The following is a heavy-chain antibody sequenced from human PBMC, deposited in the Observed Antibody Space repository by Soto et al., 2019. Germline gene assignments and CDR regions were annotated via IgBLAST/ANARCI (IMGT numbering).Heavy chain of an antibody. Sequence: GGSLRLSCAASGFTFSSYGMHWVRQAPGKGLEWVAVISYDGSNKYYADSVKGRFTISRDNSKNTLYLQMNSLRAEDTAVYYCAGYSSGWAYYYYGMDVWGQGTTVTVSS. CDR3: AGYSSGWAYYYYGMDV. CDR1: GFTFSSYG. J-gene: IGHJ6*02. D-gene: IGHD6-19*01. V-gene: IGHV3-30*03. CDR2: ISYDGSNK.